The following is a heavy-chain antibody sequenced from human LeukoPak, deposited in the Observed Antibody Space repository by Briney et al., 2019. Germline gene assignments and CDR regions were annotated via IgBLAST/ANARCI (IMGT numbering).Heavy chain of an antibody. CDR1: GFTFSSYA. J-gene: IGHJ4*02. Sequence: GGSLRLSCAASGFTFSSYAMTWVRQAPGQGLEWMGGIIPMFGAANYAQKFQGRVTITTDESTNTAYMELRNLISEDTAVFYCASHPPPKDVVVVPATRDWADYWGQGTLVTVSS. CDR2: IIPMFGAA. CDR3: ASHPPPKDVVVVPATRDWADY. V-gene: IGHV1-69*05. D-gene: IGHD2-2*01.